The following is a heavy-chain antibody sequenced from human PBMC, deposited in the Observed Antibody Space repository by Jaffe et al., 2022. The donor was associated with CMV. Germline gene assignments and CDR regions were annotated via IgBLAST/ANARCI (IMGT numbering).Heavy chain of an antibody. CDR2: IWYDGITK. V-gene: IGHV3-33*01. CDR1: GFSFSNYG. Sequence: QVQLVESGGGVVQPGRSLRLSCVASGFSFSNYGMHWVRQAPGKGLEWVAVIWYDGITKYFIDSVEGRFTISRDNAKHTLFLQMDSLRVDDTAVYYCARDSDVGASGYLDNWGQGSLVTVSS. CDR3: ARDSDVGASGYLDN. J-gene: IGHJ4*02. D-gene: IGHD2-15*01.